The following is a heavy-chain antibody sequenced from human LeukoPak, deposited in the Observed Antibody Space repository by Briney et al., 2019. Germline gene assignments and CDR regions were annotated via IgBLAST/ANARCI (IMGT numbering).Heavy chain of an antibody. V-gene: IGHV1-69*05. CDR3: ARSFCSSTSCYLWFDP. D-gene: IGHD2-2*01. CDR1: GGTFSSYA. CDR2: IIPIFGTA. Sequence: SVKVSCKASGGTFSSYAISWVRQAPGQGLEWMGGIIPIFGTANYAQKFQGRVTITTDESTSTAYMELSSLRSEDTAVYYCARSFCSSTSCYLWFDPWGQGTLVTVSS. J-gene: IGHJ5*02.